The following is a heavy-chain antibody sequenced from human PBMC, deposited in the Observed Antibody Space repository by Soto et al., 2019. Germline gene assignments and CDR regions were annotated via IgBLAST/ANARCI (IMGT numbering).Heavy chain of an antibody. V-gene: IGHV1-3*05. J-gene: IGHJ4*02. D-gene: IGHD2-21*02. CDR3: ARSFVVVTDFDY. CDR1: GYTFTSYA. Sequence: QVQLVQSGAEEKKPGASVKVSCKASGYTFTSYAMHWVRQAPGQRLEWMGWINAGNGNTKYSQKFQGRVTITRDTSANTAYMELSRLRSEDMAVYYCARSFVVVTDFDYWGQGTLVTVSS. CDR2: INAGNGNT.